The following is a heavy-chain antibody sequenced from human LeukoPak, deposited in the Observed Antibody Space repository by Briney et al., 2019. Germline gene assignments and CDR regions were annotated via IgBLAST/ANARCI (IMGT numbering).Heavy chain of an antibody. D-gene: IGHD2-15*01. Sequence: SETLSLTCTVSGGSITSYHWTWIRQPPGKGLEWIGYIYYSGSTNYNPSFKSRLTISADTSKNQFSLKLRSVTAADTAVYYCVIGVGWQPDYWGQGALVTVSS. CDR2: IYYSGST. J-gene: IGHJ4*02. CDR1: GGSITSYH. V-gene: IGHV4-59*01. CDR3: VIGVGWQPDY.